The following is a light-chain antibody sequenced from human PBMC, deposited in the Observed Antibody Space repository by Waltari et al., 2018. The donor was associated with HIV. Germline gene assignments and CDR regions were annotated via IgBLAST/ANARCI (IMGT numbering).Light chain of an antibody. V-gene: IGKV1-9*01. CDR3: QQLNSYPQT. J-gene: IGKJ2*01. CDR1: QGISSY. CDR2: AAS. Sequence: DIQLTQSPSFLSASVGDRVTITCRASQGISSYLAWYQQKPGKAPKLLIYAASTLQSGVPSRFSGSGSGTEFTLTISSLQPEDFATYYCQQLNSYPQTFGQGTKLEIK.